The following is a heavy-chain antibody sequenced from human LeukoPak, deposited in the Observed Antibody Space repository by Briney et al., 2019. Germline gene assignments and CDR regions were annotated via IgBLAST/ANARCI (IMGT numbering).Heavy chain of an antibody. Sequence: ASVTVSCTASGYTFTSYGISWVRQAPGQGLEWMGWISADNANTNYAQKLQDRVTMTTDTSTGTVYMELRSLRSDDTAVYYCARDSCSGGSCYIDYWGQGTLVTVSS. CDR2: ISADNANT. V-gene: IGHV1-18*01. CDR3: ARDSCSGGSCYIDY. J-gene: IGHJ4*02. D-gene: IGHD2-15*01. CDR1: GYTFTSYG.